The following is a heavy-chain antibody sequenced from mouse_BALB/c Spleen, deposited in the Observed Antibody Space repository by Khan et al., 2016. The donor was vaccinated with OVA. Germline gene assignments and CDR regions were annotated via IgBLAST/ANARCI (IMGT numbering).Heavy chain of an antibody. Sequence: DVHLQVSRPRLVKPSQSLSLTCPVTGYSITSDYAWNWIRQFPGNKLEWMGYISYSGRTSYNPSLKSRISVTRDTSKNQFFLQLNSVTTEDTATYYCAMGRTYWGQGTLVTVSA. J-gene: IGHJ3*01. CDR2: ISYSGRT. CDR3: AMGRTY. CDR1: GYSITSDYA. D-gene: IGHD4-1*01. V-gene: IGHV3-2*02.